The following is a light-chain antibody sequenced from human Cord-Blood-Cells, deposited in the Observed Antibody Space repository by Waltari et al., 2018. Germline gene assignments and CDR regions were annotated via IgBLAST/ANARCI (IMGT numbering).Light chain of an antibody. V-gene: IGLV2-23*02. CDR2: AVS. CDR3: CSYAGSSTFV. CDR1: SSDVGSYNL. J-gene: IGLJ3*02. Sequence: QSALTQPASVSGSPGQSITISCTGTSSDVGSYNLASWYQQHPGKAPKLMIYAVSKRPSGFSNRFSGSKSGNTASLTISGLQAEDEADYYCCSYAGSSTFVFGGGTKLTVL.